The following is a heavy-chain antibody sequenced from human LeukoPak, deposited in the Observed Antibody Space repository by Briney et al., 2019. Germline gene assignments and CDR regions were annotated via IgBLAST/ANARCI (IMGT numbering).Heavy chain of an antibody. D-gene: IGHD1-26*01. CDR3: ARDIVGATKIDY. J-gene: IGHJ4*02. V-gene: IGHV4-39*02. Sequence: SETLSLTCAVSGGSIISGSYYWGWIRQPPGKGLEWIGSIYYSGSTYYNPSLKSRVTISVDTSKNQFALKLSSVTAADTAVYYCARDIVGATKIDYWGQGTLVTVSS. CDR1: GGSIISGSYY. CDR2: IYYSGST.